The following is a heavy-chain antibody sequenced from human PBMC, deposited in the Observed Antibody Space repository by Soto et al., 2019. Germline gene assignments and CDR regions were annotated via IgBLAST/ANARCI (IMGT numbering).Heavy chain of an antibody. CDR1: GFTFSSYA. D-gene: IGHD1-26*01. CDR2: ISGSGGST. J-gene: IGHJ6*02. CDR3: PREEEYYYYGMDV. Sequence: EVQLLESGGGLVQPGGSLRLSCAASGFTFSSYAMSWVRQAPGKGLEWVSAISGSGGSTYYADSVKGRFTISRDNSKNPLYLQMNNLRAEDTAVYYCPREEEYYYYGMDVWGQGTTVTVSS. V-gene: IGHV3-23*01.